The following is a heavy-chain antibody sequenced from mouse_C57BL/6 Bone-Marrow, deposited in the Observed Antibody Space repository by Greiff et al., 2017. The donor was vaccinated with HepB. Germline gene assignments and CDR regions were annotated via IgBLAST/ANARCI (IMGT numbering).Heavy chain of an antibody. CDR3: TLGRGFDY. CDR1: GFNIKDDY. J-gene: IGHJ2*01. CDR2: IDPENGDT. D-gene: IGHD4-1*01. V-gene: IGHV14-4*01. Sequence: VQLQQSGAELVRPGASVKLSCTASGFNIKDDYMHWVKQRPEQGLEWIGWIDPENGDTEYASKFQGKATITADTSSNTAYLQLSILTSEDTAVYYCTLGRGFDYWGQGTTLTVSS.